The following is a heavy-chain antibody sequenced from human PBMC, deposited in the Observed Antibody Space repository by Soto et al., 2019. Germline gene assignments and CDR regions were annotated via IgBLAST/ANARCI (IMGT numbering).Heavy chain of an antibody. D-gene: IGHD2-21*02. J-gene: IGHJ6*02. CDR2: MYNIGST. CDR1: GGTISRYY. Sequence: GGTISRYYWSWIRQPPGKGLEWIGYMYNIGSTVYNPSFKSRVTISVDTSKNQFSLKLNSVTAADTAVYYCARDLWGYCGTDCYPLDVWGQGTTVTVSS. CDR3: ARDLWGYCGTDCYPLDV. V-gene: IGHV4-59*01.